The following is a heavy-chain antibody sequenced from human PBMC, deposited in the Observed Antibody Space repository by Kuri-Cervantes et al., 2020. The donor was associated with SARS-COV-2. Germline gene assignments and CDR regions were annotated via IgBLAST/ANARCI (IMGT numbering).Heavy chain of an antibody. V-gene: IGHV4-39*01. J-gene: IGHJ4*02. CDR2: IYYSGST. CDR1: GGSISSSSYY. Sequence: SETLSLTCTVSGGSISSSSYYWGWVRQPPGKGLEWIGSIYYSGSTYYNPSLKSRVTISVDTSKNQFSLELSSVTAADTAVYYCARSGDYGGYYFDYWGQGTLVTVSS. D-gene: IGHD4-23*01. CDR3: ARSGDYGGYYFDY.